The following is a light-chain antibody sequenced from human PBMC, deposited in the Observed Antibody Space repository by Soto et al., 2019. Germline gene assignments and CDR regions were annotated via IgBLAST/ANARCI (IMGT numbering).Light chain of an antibody. CDR2: DAS. J-gene: IGKJ3*01. CDR3: QQYDDLPFT. Sequence: DIQLTHSPSSLSASVGDRVTITCQASQDISDYLNWYQQKPGKAPNILIYDASNLETGVPSRFSGSGSGTDFTFTISSLQPEDFATYYCQQYDDLPFTFGPG. V-gene: IGKV1-33*01. CDR1: QDISDY.